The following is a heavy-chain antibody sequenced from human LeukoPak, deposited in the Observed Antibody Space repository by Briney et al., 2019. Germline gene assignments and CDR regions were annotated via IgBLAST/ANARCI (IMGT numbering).Heavy chain of an antibody. CDR3: ARKYYYDSSGYSPHAFDI. CDR1: GGTFSSYT. CDR2: IIPIFGIA. J-gene: IGHJ3*02. D-gene: IGHD3-22*01. V-gene: IGHV1-69*02. Sequence: GASVKVSCKASGGTFSSYTISRVRQAPGQGLEWMGRIIPIFGIANYAQKFQGRVTITADKSTSTAYMELSSLRSEDTAVYYCARKYYYDSSGYSPHAFDIWGQGTMVTVSS.